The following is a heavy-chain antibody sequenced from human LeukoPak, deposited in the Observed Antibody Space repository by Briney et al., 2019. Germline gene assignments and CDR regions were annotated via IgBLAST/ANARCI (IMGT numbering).Heavy chain of an antibody. Sequence: GGSLRLSCAASGFTFSSYSMNWVRQAPGKGLEWVSSISSSSSYIYYADSVKGRFTISRDNAKNSLYLQMNSLRAEDTAVYYCAREPEGYSGYGGYYYYYGMDVWAKGPRSPSP. CDR3: AREPEGYSGYGGYYYYYGMDV. CDR1: GFTFSSYS. V-gene: IGHV3-21*01. CDR2: ISSSSSYI. D-gene: IGHD5-12*01. J-gene: IGHJ6*02.